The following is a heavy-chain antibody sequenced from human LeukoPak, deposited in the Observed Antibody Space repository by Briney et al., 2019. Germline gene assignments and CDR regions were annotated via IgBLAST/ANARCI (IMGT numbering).Heavy chain of an antibody. CDR3: ARYCSSSSCSLGFDY. D-gene: IGHD2-15*01. CDR2: IYYSGST. V-gene: IGHV4-39*01. J-gene: IGHJ4*02. CDR1: GGSISSSNYS. Sequence: SETLSLTCTVSGGSISSSNYSWGWIRQPPGKGLDWIGSIYYSGSTCYNPSLKSRVTISVGTSKNQFSLKLSSVTAADTAVYYCARYCSSSSCSLGFDYWGQGALVTVSS.